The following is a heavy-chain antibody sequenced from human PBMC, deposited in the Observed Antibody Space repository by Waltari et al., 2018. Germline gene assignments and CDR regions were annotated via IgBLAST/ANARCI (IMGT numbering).Heavy chain of an antibody. CDR2: IYYSGST. CDR1: GGSISSHS. V-gene: IGHV4-59*11. CDR3: ASVSSSWYYFDY. D-gene: IGHD6-13*01. J-gene: IGHJ4*02. Sequence: QVQLQESGPGLVKPSETLSLTCTVSGGSISSHSCHRIRQPPGKGLEWIGYIYYSGSTNYNPSLKSRVTISVDTSKNQFSLKLSSVTAADTAVYYCASVSSSWYYFDYWGQGTLVTVSS.